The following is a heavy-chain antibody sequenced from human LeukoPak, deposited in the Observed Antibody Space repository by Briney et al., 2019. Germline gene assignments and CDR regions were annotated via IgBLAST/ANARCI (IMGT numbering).Heavy chain of an antibody. J-gene: IGHJ5*02. Sequence: SETLSLTCTVSGGSISSGGYYWSWIRQHPGKGLGWIGSIYYGGSTYYNPSLKSRVTISVDTSMNQFSLKLSFVTTADTAVYYCARALGYCSGGSCTRGYNWFDPWGQGTLVTVPS. CDR1: GGSISSGGYY. D-gene: IGHD2-15*01. V-gene: IGHV4-39*01. CDR3: ARALGYCSGGSCTRGYNWFDP. CDR2: IYYGGST.